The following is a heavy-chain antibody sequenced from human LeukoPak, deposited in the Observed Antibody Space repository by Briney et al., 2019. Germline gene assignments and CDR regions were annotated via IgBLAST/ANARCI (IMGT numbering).Heavy chain of an antibody. CDR2: IHYSGST. J-gene: IGHJ5*02. V-gene: IGHV4-59*01. Sequence: SETLSLTCTVSGGSISNYYWSWIRQPPGKGLEWIGYIHYSGSTNYNPSLKSRVTISVDTSKNQFSLKLSSVTAADTAVYYCARYTKIYCSSTSCSQDTNRYDPWGQGTLVTGSS. CDR1: GGSISNYY. CDR3: ARYTKIYCSSTSCSQDTNRYDP. D-gene: IGHD2-2*01.